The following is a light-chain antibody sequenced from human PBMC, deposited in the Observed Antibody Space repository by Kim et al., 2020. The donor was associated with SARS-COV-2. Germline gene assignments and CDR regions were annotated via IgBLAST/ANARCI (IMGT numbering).Light chain of an antibody. J-gene: IGKJ1*01. CDR1: QNITNW. CDR2: GAS. CDR3: QQYSTYWT. Sequence: DIQMAQSPSTLSASVGDRVSITCRASQNITNWLAWYQQKPGRAPSLLIYGASSLESGVPSRFSGSGSGTEFTLTVSSLQSDDSATYYCQQYSTYWTFGQGTKVDIK. V-gene: IGKV1-5*01.